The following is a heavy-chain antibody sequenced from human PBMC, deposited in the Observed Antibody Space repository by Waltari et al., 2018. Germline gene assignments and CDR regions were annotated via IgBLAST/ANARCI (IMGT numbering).Heavy chain of an antibody. CDR3: ARSGRYYDSSGYTFDY. D-gene: IGHD3-22*01. V-gene: IGHV1-2*06. CDR1: GYTFTGYY. CDR2: INPYSGGT. J-gene: IGHJ4*02. Sequence: QVQLVQSGAEVKKPGASVKVSCKASGYTFTGYYMHWVRQAPGQGLEWMGRINPYSGGTNYAQKFQGRVTMSRDTAISTAYMELSRLRSDDTAVYYCARSGRYYDSSGYTFDYWGQGTLVTVSS.